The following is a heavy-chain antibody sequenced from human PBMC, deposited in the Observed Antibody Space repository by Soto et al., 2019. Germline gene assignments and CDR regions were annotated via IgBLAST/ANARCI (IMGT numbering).Heavy chain of an antibody. Sequence: GGSLRLSCAASGFTFSSYAMHWVRQAPGKGLEWVAVISYDGSNKYYTDSVKGRFTISRDNSKNTLYLQMNSLRAEDTAVYYCAIPRAVGATLPYYWGQGTLDTVSS. J-gene: IGHJ4*02. D-gene: IGHD1-26*01. CDR3: AIPRAVGATLPYY. CDR2: ISYDGSNK. CDR1: GFTFSSYA. V-gene: IGHV3-30-3*01.